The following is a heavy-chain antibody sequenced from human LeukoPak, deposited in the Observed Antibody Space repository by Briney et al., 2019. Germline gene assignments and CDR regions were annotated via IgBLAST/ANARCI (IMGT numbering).Heavy chain of an antibody. V-gene: IGHV3-30*18. CDR3: AKGQQGHMWLDN. J-gene: IGHJ4*02. Sequence: GGSLRLSCAASAFTFRSFGMQWVRQAPGKGLEWVAFISSDGGNVYYADSVNGRFSISRDNFKATLYLQMNSLRPEDTAVYHCAKGQQGHMWLDNWGQGTLVIVSS. D-gene: IGHD6-13*01. CDR2: ISSDGGNV. CDR1: AFTFRSFG.